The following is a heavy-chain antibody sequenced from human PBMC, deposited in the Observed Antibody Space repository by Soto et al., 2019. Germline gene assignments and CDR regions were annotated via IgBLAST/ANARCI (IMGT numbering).Heavy chain of an antibody. V-gene: IGHV1-18*01. D-gene: IGHD1-26*01. Sequence: QVQLVQSGAEVKKPGASVKVSCKASGYTFTSYGISWMRQAPGQGLEWMGWISAYNGNTNYAQKLQGRVTMTTDTSTSTAYMELRSLRSDDTAVYYCARDKRGSYRSYYYYYGMDVWGQGTTVTVSS. CDR3: ARDKRGSYRSYYYYYGMDV. J-gene: IGHJ6*02. CDR2: ISAYNGNT. CDR1: GYTFTSYG.